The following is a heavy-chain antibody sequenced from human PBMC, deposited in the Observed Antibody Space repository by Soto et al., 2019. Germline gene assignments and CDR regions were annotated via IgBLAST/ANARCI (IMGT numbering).Heavy chain of an antibody. CDR1: GFTFDDYA. J-gene: IGHJ6*02. V-gene: IGHV3-9*01. CDR2: ISWDSGSI. CDR3: ARDMNVAVAGPNDSYYGVAV. D-gene: IGHD6-19*01. Sequence: EVQLVESGGGLVQPGRSLRLSCAASGFTFDDYAMHWVRQAPGKGLEWVSGISWDSGSIGYADSVKGRFTISRDNAQNSLYLQMISLRAEDTALYYCARDMNVAVAGPNDSYYGVAVWGQGTTVTVSS.